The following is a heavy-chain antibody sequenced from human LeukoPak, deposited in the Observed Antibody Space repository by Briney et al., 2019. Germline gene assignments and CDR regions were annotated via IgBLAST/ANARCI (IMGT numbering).Heavy chain of an antibody. CDR2: IIPILGIA. CDR1: GGTFSSYA. J-gene: IGHJ3*02. D-gene: IGHD1-26*01. CDR3: ARDGELPGAFDI. V-gene: IGHV1-69*04. Sequence: GASVKVSCKASGGTFSSYAISWVRQAPGQGLEWMGRIIPILGIANYAQKFQGRVTITADKSTSTAYMELSSLRSEDTAVYYCARDGELPGAFDIWGQGTMVTVSS.